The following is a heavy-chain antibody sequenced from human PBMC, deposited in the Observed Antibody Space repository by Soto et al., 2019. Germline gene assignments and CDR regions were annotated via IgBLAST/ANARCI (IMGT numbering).Heavy chain of an antibody. CDR2: IFHGGNT. Sequence: SLTCAVSGFFISSGNYWGWIRKPPGKGLEWIGSIFHGGNTYYNPSLKSRVTISVDMSKNQFSLKLNSVTAADTAVYYCARARRYDAFDVWGQGTVVTVSS. CDR3: ARARRYDAFDV. V-gene: IGHV4-38-2*01. CDR1: GFFISSGNY. J-gene: IGHJ3*01.